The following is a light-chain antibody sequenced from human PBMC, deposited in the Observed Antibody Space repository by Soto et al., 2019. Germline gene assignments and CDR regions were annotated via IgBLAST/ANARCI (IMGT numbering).Light chain of an antibody. J-gene: IGKJ1*01. CDR1: QSVSSSY. CDR3: QQRSNWPPS. Sequence: EIMLTQSPGTLSLSPGERATLSCRASQSVSSSYLAWYQQKPGQAPRLLIYGVSSRATGVPDRFSGSGSGTDFTLTISRLEPEDFAVYYCQQRSNWPPSFGQGTKVDIK. CDR2: GVS. V-gene: IGKV3D-20*02.